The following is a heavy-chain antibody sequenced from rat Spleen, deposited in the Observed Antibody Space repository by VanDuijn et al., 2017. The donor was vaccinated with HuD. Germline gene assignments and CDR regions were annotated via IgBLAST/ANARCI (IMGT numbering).Heavy chain of an antibody. CDR2: ISTGGGVT. J-gene: IGHJ2*01. V-gene: IGHV5S13*01. D-gene: IGHD1-6*01. Sequence: EVQLVESGGGLEQPGRSLKLSCAASGFTFSNYGMAWTRQAPGKGLEWVASISTGGGVTHYRDSVRGRFTISRDNAKNTQYLQMDSLRSEDTATYYCARQELRIIPTLDYWGQGVMVTVSS. CDR1: GFTFSNYG. CDR3: ARQELRIIPTLDY.